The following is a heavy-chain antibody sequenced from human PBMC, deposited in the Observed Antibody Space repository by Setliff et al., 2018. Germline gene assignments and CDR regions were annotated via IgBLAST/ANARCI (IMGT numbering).Heavy chain of an antibody. Sequence: GGSLRLSCAASGFNSGFYPMSWVRQAPGKGLELVSTISDTSGSTYYADAVEGRFTISRDDSKTALYLQMDNMKTEDTAMYYCTTVGLRGPFGWGQGTLVTVSS. J-gene: IGHJ4*02. D-gene: IGHD3-10*01. V-gene: IGHV3-23*01. CDR2: ISDTSGST. CDR3: TTVGLRGPFG. CDR1: GFNSGFYP.